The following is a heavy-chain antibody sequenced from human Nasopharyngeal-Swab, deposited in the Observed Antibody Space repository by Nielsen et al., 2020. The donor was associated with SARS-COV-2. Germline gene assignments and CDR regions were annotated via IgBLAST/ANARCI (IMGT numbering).Heavy chain of an antibody. D-gene: IGHD1-7*01. CDR2: IHYGGST. V-gene: IGHV4-59*01. CDR1: GGSISGYF. Sequence: SETLSLTCTVSGGSISGYFWSWVRQPPEKGLEWIGYIHYGGSTNYNPSLKSRVTTSVDMSKNQFSLRLASVTAADTAVYYCARGRNYVYTPFDYWGQGSLVTVSS. CDR3: ARGRNYVYTPFDY. J-gene: IGHJ4*02.